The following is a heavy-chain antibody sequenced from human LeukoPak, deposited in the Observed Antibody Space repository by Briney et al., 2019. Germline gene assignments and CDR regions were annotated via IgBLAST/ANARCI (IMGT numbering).Heavy chain of an antibody. Sequence: GASLKVSCKASGYTFTSNNIYWGRQAPGQGLEWMGIINPSGGSTTYSQKFQGRVTMTRDTSTSTVYIDLSSLRSEDTAVYYCARRLSSDYADYWGQGTLVTVSS. CDR3: ARRLSSDYADY. CDR1: GYTFTSNN. CDR2: INPSGGST. J-gene: IGHJ4*02. D-gene: IGHD3-22*01. V-gene: IGHV1-46*01.